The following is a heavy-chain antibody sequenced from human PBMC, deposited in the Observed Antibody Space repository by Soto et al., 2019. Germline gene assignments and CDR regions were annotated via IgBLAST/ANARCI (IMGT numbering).Heavy chain of an antibody. CDR1: GGSISSYY. V-gene: IGHV4-59*01. J-gene: IGHJ3*02. CDR2: IYYSGST. Sequence: SETLSLTCTVSGGSISSYYWSWIRQPPGKGLEWIGYIYYSGSTNYNPSLKSRVTISVDTSKNQFSLKLSSVTAADTAVYYCARVRYSYGSVNDAFDIWGQGTMVTVSS. CDR3: ARVRYSYGSVNDAFDI. D-gene: IGHD5-18*01.